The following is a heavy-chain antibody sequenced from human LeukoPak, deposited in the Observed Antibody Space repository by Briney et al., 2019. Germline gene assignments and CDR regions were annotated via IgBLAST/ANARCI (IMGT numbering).Heavy chain of an antibody. CDR2: VYHSGST. J-gene: IGHJ6*02. D-gene: IGHD2-15*01. Sequence: PSGTLSLTCVVSGDSISTNHWWSWVRQPPGKGLEWIGEVYHSGSTNYNPSLKSRVTILVDKSKNLFSLKLSSVTAADTAVYYCARGAHIVGGMDVWGQGTTVTVSS. CDR3: ARGAHIVGGMDV. CDR1: GDSISTNHW. V-gene: IGHV4-4*02.